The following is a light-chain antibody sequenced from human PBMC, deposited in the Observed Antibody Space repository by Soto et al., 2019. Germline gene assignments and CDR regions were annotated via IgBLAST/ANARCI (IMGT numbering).Light chain of an antibody. CDR2: DAS. J-gene: IGKJ4*01. Sequence: EIVLTQSPATLSLSPGERATLSCRASQSVSSYLAWYQQKPGQAPRLLIYDASNRATGIPAKFSGSGSGTDFTLTISSLEPEDFAVYYCQQYGYSPAFGGGTKVEI. V-gene: IGKV3-11*01. CDR1: QSVSSY. CDR3: QQYGYSPA.